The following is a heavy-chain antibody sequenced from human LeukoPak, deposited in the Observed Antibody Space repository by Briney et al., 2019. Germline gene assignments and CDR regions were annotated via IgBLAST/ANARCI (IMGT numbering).Heavy chain of an antibody. D-gene: IGHD1-26*01. Sequence: QSGGSLRLSCAASGFTFSRYWMHWVRQAPGKGLVWVSRINSDGSSTSYADSVKGRFTISRDNAKNTLYLQINSLRAEDTAVYYCAGDLGWDDVFDIWGQGTMVTVSS. CDR1: GFTFSRYW. CDR3: AGDLGWDDVFDI. V-gene: IGHV3-74*01. J-gene: IGHJ3*02. CDR2: INSDGSST.